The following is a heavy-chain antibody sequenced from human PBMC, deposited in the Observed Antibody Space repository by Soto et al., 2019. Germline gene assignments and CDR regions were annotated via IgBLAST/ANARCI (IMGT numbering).Heavy chain of an antibody. CDR2: IYYSGST. D-gene: IGHD1-26*01. V-gene: IGHV4-59*01. CDR1: GGSISSYY. Sequence: SETLSLTCTVSGGSISSYYWSWIRQPPGKGLEWIGYIYYSGSTNYNPSLKSRVTISVDTSKNQFSLKLTSVSAADTAVYYCARRYGGNFDYWGQGTLVTVSS. J-gene: IGHJ4*02. CDR3: ARRYGGNFDY.